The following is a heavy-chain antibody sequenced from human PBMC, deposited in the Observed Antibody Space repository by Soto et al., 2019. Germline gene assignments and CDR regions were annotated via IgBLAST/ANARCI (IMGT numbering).Heavy chain of an antibody. Sequence: PGGSLRLSCAASGFTFSSYSMNWVRQAPGKGLEWVSSISSSSSYIYYADSVKGRFTISRDNAKNSLYLQMNSLRAEDTAVYYCARDGGGYQLLHAFDIWGQGTMVTVSS. V-gene: IGHV3-21*01. J-gene: IGHJ3*02. CDR1: GFTFSSYS. CDR3: ARDGGGYQLLHAFDI. CDR2: ISSSSSYI. D-gene: IGHD2-2*01.